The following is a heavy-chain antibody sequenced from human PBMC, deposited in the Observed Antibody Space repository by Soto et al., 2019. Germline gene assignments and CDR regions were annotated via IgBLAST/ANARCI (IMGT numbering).Heavy chain of an antibody. J-gene: IGHJ5*02. CDR1: GFTFSSYA. CDR3: AKDGWELLRGFDP. CDR2: ISGSGGST. V-gene: IGHV3-23*01. D-gene: IGHD1-26*01. Sequence: EVQLLESGGGLVQPGGSLRLSCAASGFTFSSYAMSWVRQAPGKGLEWVSAISGSGGSTNYADSVKGRFTISRDNSKNTLYLQMNRLRAEDTAVYYCAKDGWELLRGFDPWGQGTLVTVSS.